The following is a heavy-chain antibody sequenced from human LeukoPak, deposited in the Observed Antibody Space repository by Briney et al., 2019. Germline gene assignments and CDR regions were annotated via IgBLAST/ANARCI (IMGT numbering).Heavy chain of an antibody. D-gene: IGHD6-6*01. CDR1: GFTFSSYW. CDR2: INSDGSST. Sequence: PGGSLRLSWAAAGFTFSSYWMHWVRQAPGKGLVWVSRINSDGSSTSYADSVKGRFTITRDNAKNSLYLQMNSLRAEDTAVYYCARDYSSSSSILDYWGQGTLVTVSS. J-gene: IGHJ4*02. V-gene: IGHV3-74*01. CDR3: ARDYSSSSSILDY.